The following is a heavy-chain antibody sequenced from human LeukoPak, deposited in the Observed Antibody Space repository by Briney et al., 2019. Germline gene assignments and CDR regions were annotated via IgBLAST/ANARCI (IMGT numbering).Heavy chain of an antibody. J-gene: IGHJ4*02. Sequence: ASVKVSCKASGYTFTSYGISWVRQAPGQGLEWMGWIGAYNGNTNYAQKLQGRVTMTTDTSTSTAYMELRSLRSDDTAVYYCARRDYYGSGSYFNYFDYWGQGTLVTVSS. D-gene: IGHD3-10*01. CDR2: IGAYNGNT. CDR1: GYTFTSYG. CDR3: ARRDYYGSGSYFNYFDY. V-gene: IGHV1-18*01.